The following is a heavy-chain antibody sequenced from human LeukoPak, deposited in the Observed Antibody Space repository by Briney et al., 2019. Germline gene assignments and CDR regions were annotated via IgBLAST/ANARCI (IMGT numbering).Heavy chain of an antibody. CDR3: ASGGESDNGGSYYGEYYFDY. CDR2: ISSSGSTI. CDR1: GFTFSSYE. V-gene: IGHV3-48*03. Sequence: GGSLRLSCAASGFTFSSYEMNWVRQAPGKGLEWVSYISSSGSTIYYADSVRGRFTISRDNSKNTMYLQMNSLRAEDTAVYYCASGGESDNGGSYYGEYYFDYWGQGTLVTVSS. J-gene: IGHJ4*02. D-gene: IGHD1-26*01.